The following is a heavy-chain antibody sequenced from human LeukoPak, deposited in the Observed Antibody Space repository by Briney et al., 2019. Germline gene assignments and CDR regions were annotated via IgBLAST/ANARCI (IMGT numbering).Heavy chain of an antibody. Sequence: ASVTVSCTASGYTFTSYGVSWVRQAPGQGLEWMGWISAYNGNTNYAQKLQGRVTMTTDTSTSTAYMELRSLRSDDTAVYYCARDLGYCSSTSCYIWAYFDYWGQGTLVTVSS. J-gene: IGHJ4*02. CDR3: ARDLGYCSSTSCYIWAYFDY. CDR2: ISAYNGNT. CDR1: GYTFTSYG. D-gene: IGHD2-2*02. V-gene: IGHV1-18*01.